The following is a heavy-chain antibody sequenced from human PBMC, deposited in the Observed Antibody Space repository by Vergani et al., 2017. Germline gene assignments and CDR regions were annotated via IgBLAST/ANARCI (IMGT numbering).Heavy chain of an antibody. CDR1: GFPFSRHW. J-gene: IGHJ4*02. V-gene: IGHV3-74*01. CDR2: VNPEGTNT. Sequence: EVQLVESGGGLVQPGGSLRLSCAASGFPFSRHWMHWVRQAPGKGLVWVSRVNPEGTNTPYADSVKGRFTISRDNAKNMMFLQMNNLGAEDTAVYYFAKDYVRGYYDSSCYCDYWGQGTLVTVSS. CDR3: AKDYVRGYYDSSCYCDY. D-gene: IGHD3-22*01.